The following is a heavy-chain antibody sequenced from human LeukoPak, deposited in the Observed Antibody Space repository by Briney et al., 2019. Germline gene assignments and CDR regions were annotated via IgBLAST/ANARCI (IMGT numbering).Heavy chain of an antibody. CDR1: GFTFSAAW. Sequence: PGGSLRLSCAGSGFTFSAAWMSWVRQAPGKGLEWVAVISYDGSNKYYADSVKGRFTISRDNSKNTLYLQMNSLRAEDTAVYYCAKDWFGDSYWGQGTLVTVSS. CDR3: AKDWFGDSY. D-gene: IGHD3-10*01. V-gene: IGHV3-30*18. CDR2: ISYDGSNK. J-gene: IGHJ4*02.